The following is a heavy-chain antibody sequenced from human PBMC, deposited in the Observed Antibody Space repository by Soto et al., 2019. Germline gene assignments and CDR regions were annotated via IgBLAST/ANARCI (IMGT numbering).Heavy chain of an antibody. CDR1: GGTFRNYG. V-gene: IGHV1-69*01. J-gene: IGHJ3*01. Sequence: QVQLVPSGAQVKKPGSSVKVSCKASGGTFRNYGITWVRQASGQGLEWLGGIVPIFGSINFAQKFRGRLTITPDESTSTVYLELTSFTSADTAVYYCASRERVDAFDVWGQGTVVTVS. CDR2: IVPIFGSI. CDR3: ASRERVDAFDV. D-gene: IGHD1-26*01.